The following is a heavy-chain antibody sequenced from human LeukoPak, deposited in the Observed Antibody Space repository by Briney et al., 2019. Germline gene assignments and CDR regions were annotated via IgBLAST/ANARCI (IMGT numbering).Heavy chain of an antibody. J-gene: IGHJ5*02. CDR1: GFPFSSYS. Sequence: PGGSLRLSCAAPGFPFSSYSMNWGRQAPGKGLEWVSSLSSSSSYIYYADSVKGRFTISRDNAKNSLYQQMNSLRAEDTAVYYCAREREGALSPIFTSGSYWFDPWGRGTLVTVSS. CDR2: LSSSSSYI. V-gene: IGHV3-21*01. CDR3: AREREGALSPIFTSGSYWFDP. D-gene: IGHD1-26*01.